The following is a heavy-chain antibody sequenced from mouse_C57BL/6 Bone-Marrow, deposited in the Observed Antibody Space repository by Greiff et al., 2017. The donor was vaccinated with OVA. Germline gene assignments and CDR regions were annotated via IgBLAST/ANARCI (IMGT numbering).Heavy chain of an antibody. Sequence: EVKVEESGGGLVQPGGSMKLSCVASGFTFSNYWMNWVRQSPEKGLEWVAQIRLKSDNYATHYAVSVKGRFTISRDDSKRSVYLQMNNLRAEDTGIYYCTAPRYGSSYGWYCDVWGTGTTVTVST. CDR3: TAPRYGSSYGWYCDV. CDR2: IRLKSDNYAT. J-gene: IGHJ1*03. V-gene: IGHV6-3*01. D-gene: IGHD1-1*01. CDR1: GFTFSNYW.